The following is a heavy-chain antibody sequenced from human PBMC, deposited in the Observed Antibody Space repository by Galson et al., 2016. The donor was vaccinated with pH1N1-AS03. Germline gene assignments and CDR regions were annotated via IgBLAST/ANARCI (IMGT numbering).Heavy chain of an antibody. Sequence: ETLSLTCTVSGGSISASSYYWGWIRQPPGKGLEWIGSIYYSGSTYYNPSLKSRVTISVDTSKNQFSLKLSSVTAADTAVYSCARHLYGDYVGWFDPWGQGTLVTVSS. V-gene: IGHV4-39*01. D-gene: IGHD4-17*01. J-gene: IGHJ5*02. CDR2: IYYSGST. CDR1: GGSISASSYY. CDR3: ARHLYGDYVGWFDP.